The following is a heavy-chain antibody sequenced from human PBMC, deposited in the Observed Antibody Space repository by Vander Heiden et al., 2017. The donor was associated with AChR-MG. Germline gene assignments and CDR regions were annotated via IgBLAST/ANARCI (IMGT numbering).Heavy chain of an antibody. V-gene: IGHV4-39*01. Sequence: QLQLQESGPGLVKPSETLSLTCTVSGGSISSSSYYWGWIRQPPGKGLEWIGSIYYSGSTYYNPSLKSRVTISVDTSKNQFSLKLSSVTAADTAVYYCASLQGRDYYDSSGYYYYFDYWGQGTLVTVSS. D-gene: IGHD3-22*01. CDR1: GGSISSSSYY. CDR2: IYYSGST. J-gene: IGHJ4*02. CDR3: ASLQGRDYYDSSGYYYYFDY.